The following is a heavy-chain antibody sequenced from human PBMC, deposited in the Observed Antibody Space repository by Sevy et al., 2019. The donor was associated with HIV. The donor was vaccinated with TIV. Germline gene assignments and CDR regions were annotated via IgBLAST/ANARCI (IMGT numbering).Heavy chain of an antibody. CDR1: GFTFSDYG. D-gene: IGHD3-22*01. J-gene: IGHJ4*02. CDR3: ASCPYYYDSSGYFDQ. V-gene: IGHV3-33*08. CDR2: IWYDGNNT. Sequence: GGSLRLSCAASGFTFSDYGMHWVRQAPGKGLEWVALIWYDGNNTSYAHSVKGRFTISRDNSKNTLYLQMNSLRAEDTAVYYCASCPYYYDSSGYFDQWGQGTLVTVSS.